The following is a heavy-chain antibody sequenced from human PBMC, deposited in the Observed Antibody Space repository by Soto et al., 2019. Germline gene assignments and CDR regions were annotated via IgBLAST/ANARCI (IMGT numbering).Heavy chain of an antibody. CDR1: GFTFSSYA. D-gene: IGHD2-21*02. CDR3: ARLHGMGDGGYFAY. J-gene: IGHJ4*02. V-gene: IGHV3-30-3*01. CDR2: ISYDGSNK. Sequence: QVQLVESGGGVVQPGRSLRLSCAASGFTFSSYAMHWVRQAPGKGLEWVAVISYDGSNKYYADSVKGRFTISRDNSKNTLYLQMNRLRAEDTAVYYCARLHGMGDGGYFAYWGQGTLVTVSS.